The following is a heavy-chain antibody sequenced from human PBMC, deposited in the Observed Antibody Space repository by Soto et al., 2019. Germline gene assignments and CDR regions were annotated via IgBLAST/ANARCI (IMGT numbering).Heavy chain of an antibody. Sequence: QLQLQESGPGLVKPSETLSLTCTVSGGSITTDTFYWGWIRQPPGKTLEWMGTVYFSGTKYYNPSLNRRLTISVDTSKKRFSLKLTSVTAADTAVYYCARRIPRDDMVTTFNSRGQGTLVTVSS. CDR1: GGSITTDTFY. CDR3: ARRIPRDDMVTTFNS. J-gene: IGHJ4*02. CDR2: VYFSGTK. D-gene: IGHD2-21*02. V-gene: IGHV4-39*01.